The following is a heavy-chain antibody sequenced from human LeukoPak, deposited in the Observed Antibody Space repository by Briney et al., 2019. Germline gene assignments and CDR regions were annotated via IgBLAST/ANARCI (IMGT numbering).Heavy chain of an antibody. CDR3: ASGHADYYDSSGPGDYFDY. J-gene: IGHJ4*02. V-gene: IGHV1-69*05. CDR1: GGTFSSYA. CDR2: IIPIFGTA. Sequence: SVKVSCKASGGTFSSYAISWVRQAPGQGLEWMGGIIPIFGTANYAQKFQGRVTITTDESTSTAYMELSSLRSEVTAVYYCASGHADYYDSSGPGDYFDYWGQGTLVTVSS. D-gene: IGHD3-22*01.